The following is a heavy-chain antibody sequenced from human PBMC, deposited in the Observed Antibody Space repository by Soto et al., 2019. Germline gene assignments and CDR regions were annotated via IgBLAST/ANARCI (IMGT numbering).Heavy chain of an antibody. CDR3: ARDDVGVAASGHY. J-gene: IGHJ4*02. CDR2: IYTSGST. V-gene: IGHV4-4*07. Sequence: SETLSLTCTVSGGSISSYYWNWIRQPAGKGLEWIGRIYTSGSTTYNPSLKSRVTMSIDTSKKQFSLKLRSVTAADTAVYYCARDDVGVAASGHYWGQGTLVTVSS. CDR1: GGSISSYY. D-gene: IGHD6-13*01.